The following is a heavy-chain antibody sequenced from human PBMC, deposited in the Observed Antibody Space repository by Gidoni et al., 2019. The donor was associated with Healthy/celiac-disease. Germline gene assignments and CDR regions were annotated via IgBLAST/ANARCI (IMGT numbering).Heavy chain of an antibody. CDR1: GFTFSSYG. CDR3: ARDGSAARFDY. D-gene: IGHD6-6*01. V-gene: IGHV3-30*03. CDR2: ISYDGSNK. J-gene: IGHJ4*02. Sequence: QVQLVESGGGVVQPVRSLSPSCAASGFTFSSYGMHWVRQAPGKGLEWVAVISYDGSNKYYADSVKGRFTISRDNSKNTLYLQMNSLRAEDTAVYYCARDGSAARFDYWGQGTLVTVSS.